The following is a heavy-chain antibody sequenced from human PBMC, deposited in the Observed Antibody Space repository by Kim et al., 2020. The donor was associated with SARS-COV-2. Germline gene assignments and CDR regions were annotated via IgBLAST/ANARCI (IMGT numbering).Heavy chain of an antibody. J-gene: IGHJ6*02. CDR1: GYTFTSYG. CDR3: ARGSRRGDFWSGYLPLNYYYYGMDV. V-gene: IGHV1-18*01. CDR2: ISAYNGNT. Sequence: ASVKVSCKASGYTFTSYGISWVRQAPGQGLEWMGWISAYNGNTNYAQKLQGRVTMTTDTSTSTAYMELRSLRSDDTAVYYCARGSRRGDFWSGYLPLNYYYYGMDVWGQGTTVTVSS. D-gene: IGHD3-3*01.